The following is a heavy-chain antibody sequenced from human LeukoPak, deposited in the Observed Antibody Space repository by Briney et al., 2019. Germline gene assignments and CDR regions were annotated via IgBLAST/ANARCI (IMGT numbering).Heavy chain of an antibody. Sequence: GGSLRLSCAASGFTFSSYSMNWVRQAPGKGLEWVSSISSSSGYIYYADSVKGRFTISRDNAKNSLYLQMNSLRAEDTAVYYCARLSWAGIDYWGQGTLVTVSS. V-gene: IGHV3-21*01. CDR2: ISSSSGYI. D-gene: IGHD3-10*01. J-gene: IGHJ4*02. CDR1: GFTFSSYS. CDR3: ARLSWAGIDY.